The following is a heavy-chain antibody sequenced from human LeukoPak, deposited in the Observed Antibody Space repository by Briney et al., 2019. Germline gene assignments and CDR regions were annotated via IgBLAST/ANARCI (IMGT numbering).Heavy chain of an antibody. Sequence: GGSLRLSCAASGFTFSSYEMNWVRQAPGKGLEWVSYISSGGETTYYADSVKGRFTISRDNAKNSLYLQMNSLRAEDTAVYYCARDGITMIDAGPVGYWGQGTLVTVSS. D-gene: IGHD3-22*01. CDR1: GFTFSSYE. V-gene: IGHV3-48*03. CDR3: ARDGITMIDAGPVGY. J-gene: IGHJ4*02. CDR2: ISSGGETT.